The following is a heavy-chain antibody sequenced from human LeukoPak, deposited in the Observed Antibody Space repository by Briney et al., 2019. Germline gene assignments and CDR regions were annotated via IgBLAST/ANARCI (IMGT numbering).Heavy chain of an antibody. CDR2: ISSDGNSK. CDR1: GFTFTTSG. D-gene: IGHD1-26*01. J-gene: IGHJ4*02. V-gene: IGHV3-30*03. Sequence: GRSLRLSCAASGFTFTTSGMHWVRQAPGKGLEWMALISSDGNSKDYADSVKGRFTISRENAKNSLYLQMNSLRAGDTAVYYCARDSGGSYWGWYFDYWGQGTLVTVSS. CDR3: ARDSGGSYWGWYFDY.